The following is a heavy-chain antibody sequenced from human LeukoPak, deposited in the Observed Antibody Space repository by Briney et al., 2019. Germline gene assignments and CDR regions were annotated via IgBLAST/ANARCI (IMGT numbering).Heavy chain of an antibody. CDR2: IYNSGST. CDR3: ASGVVPAAVDY. J-gene: IGHJ4*02. V-gene: IGHV4-59*01. CDR1: GGSISSYY. Sequence: PSETLSLTCTVSGGSISSYYWSWIRQPPGEGLEWIGYIYNSGSTNYNPSLKRRVTISVDTSKNQFSLKLSSVTAADTAVYYCASGVVPAAVDYWGQGTLVTVSS. D-gene: IGHD2-2*01.